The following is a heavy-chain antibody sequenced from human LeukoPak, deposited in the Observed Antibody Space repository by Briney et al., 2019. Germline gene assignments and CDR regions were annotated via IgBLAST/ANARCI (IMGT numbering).Heavy chain of an antibody. CDR2: LYSGGNT. J-gene: IGHJ4*02. Sequence: GGSLRLSCEASGFTVSSNYMSWVRQAPGKGLEWVSVLYSGGNTYYADSVKGRFTISRDNSKNTLYLQMNSLRGEDTAVYYCARGHIAVAGFYGAGPSDYWGQGTLVTVSS. CDR1: GFTVSSNY. V-gene: IGHV3-53*01. D-gene: IGHD6-19*01. CDR3: ARGHIAVAGFYGAGPSDY.